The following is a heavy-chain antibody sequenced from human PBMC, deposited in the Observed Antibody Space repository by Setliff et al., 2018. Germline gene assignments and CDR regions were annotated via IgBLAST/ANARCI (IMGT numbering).Heavy chain of an antibody. Sequence: ASVKVSCKASGYTFTGYYMHWVRQAPGQGLEWMGWINPNSGGTNYAQKFQGWVTMTRDTSISTVYMELSRLRSDDTAVYYCASGLNWLSSTEFDYWGQGTLVTVSS. CDR1: GYTFTGYY. CDR3: ASGLNWLSSTEFDY. D-gene: IGHD1-20*01. V-gene: IGHV1-2*04. J-gene: IGHJ4*02. CDR2: INPNSGGT.